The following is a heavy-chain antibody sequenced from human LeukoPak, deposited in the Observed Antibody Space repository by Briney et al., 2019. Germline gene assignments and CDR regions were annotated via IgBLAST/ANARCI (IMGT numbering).Heavy chain of an antibody. J-gene: IGHJ6*02. CDR1: GGTFSSSA. D-gene: IGHD5-18*01. Sequence: SVKVSCKTSGGTFSSSAITWVRQAPGQGLEWMGRIIPVLNITTYAQKFQGSVTITADTSTSTVYMELSGLRSEETAVYYCARDQGLTAPPPYGLDVWGQGTTVIVSS. CDR3: ARDQGLTAPPPYGLDV. CDR2: IIPVLNIT. V-gene: IGHV1-69*04.